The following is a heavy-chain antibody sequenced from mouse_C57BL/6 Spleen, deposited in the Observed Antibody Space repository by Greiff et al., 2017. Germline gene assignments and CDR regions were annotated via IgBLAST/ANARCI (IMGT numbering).Heavy chain of an antibody. CDR1: GFTFSSYG. V-gene: IGHV5-6*01. Sequence: EVHLVESGGDLVKPGGSLKLSCAASGFTFSSYGMSWVRQTPDKRLGWVATISSGGSYTYYPDSVKGRFTISRDNAKNTLYLQMSSLKSEDTAMYYCARQMDYWGQGTSVTVSS. CDR3: ARQMDY. CDR2: ISSGGSYT. J-gene: IGHJ4*01.